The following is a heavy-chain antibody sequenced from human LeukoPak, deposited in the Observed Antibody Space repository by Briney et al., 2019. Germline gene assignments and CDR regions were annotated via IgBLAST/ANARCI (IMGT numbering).Heavy chain of an antibody. V-gene: IGHV4-59*11. CDR1: GVSIRSHY. D-gene: IGHD7-27*01. CDR3: ARDGEGDEGWDY. J-gene: IGHJ4*02. Sequence: SETLSLTCTVSGVSIRSHYWIWIRQPPEKGLEWIGHISYSGSTNYNPSLKSRVTISVDTSKNQFSLRLSSVTAADTAVYYCARDGEGDEGWDYWGQGTLVTVSS. CDR2: ISYSGST.